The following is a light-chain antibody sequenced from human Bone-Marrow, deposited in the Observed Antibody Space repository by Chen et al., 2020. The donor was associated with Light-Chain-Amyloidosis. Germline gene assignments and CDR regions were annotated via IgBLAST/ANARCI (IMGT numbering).Light chain of an antibody. V-gene: IGLV3-21*04. CDR3: QVGDSDSDHVV. Sequence: SYVLTQPPSVSVAPGKTARITCGGNNIGTKYVHWYQQKPGQAPVLVISYDSDRPSGSPERFSGYNSGNTATLTISRVEAGDEAGYCCQVGDSDSDHVVFGGGTKLTVL. CDR1: NIGTKY. J-gene: IGLJ2*01. CDR2: YDS.